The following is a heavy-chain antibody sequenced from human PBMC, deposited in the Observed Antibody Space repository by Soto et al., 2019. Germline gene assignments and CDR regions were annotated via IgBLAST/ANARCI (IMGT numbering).Heavy chain of an antibody. CDR3: ARPNAGVFGVVIKGYYYYYGMDV. J-gene: IGHJ6*02. CDR2: FYYIGST. D-gene: IGHD3-3*01. V-gene: IGHV4-39*01. Sequence: SETLSLTCTVSGGSISSSSYYWGWIRQPPGKGLERIGSFYYIGSTYYNSSLNSRVTIAVDTSKNHFSLKLCSVTAADTAVYYCARPNAGVFGVVIKGYYYYYGMDVWGQGTTVTVSS. CDR1: GGSISSSSYY.